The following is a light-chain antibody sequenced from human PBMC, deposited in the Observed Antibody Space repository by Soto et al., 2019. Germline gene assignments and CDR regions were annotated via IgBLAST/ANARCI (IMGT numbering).Light chain of an antibody. CDR1: NSDVGTYNF. CDR3: SSYTSTSSLPNWV. J-gene: IGLJ3*02. Sequence: QSALTQPASMSGSPGQSITISCTGTNSDVGTYNFVSWYQQEPGKAPKLLIYDVTNRPSGVSDRFSGSKSGNTASLTISGLQAEDEADYYCSSYTSTSSLPNWVFGGGTKLTVL. CDR2: DVT. V-gene: IGLV2-14*03.